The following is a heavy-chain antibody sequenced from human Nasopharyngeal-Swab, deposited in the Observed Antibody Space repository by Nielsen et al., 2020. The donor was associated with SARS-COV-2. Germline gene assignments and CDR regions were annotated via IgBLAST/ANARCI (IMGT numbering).Heavy chain of an antibody. CDR3: ARGRVYDDY. CDR1: AFTFSSYW. CDR2: IKQDGSEK. D-gene: IGHD6-13*01. Sequence: GESLKISCAASAFTFSSYWMSWVRQAPGKGLEWVANIKQDGSEKYYVDSVKGRFTISRDNAKNSLYLQMNSLRAEDTAVYYCARGRVYDDYWGQGTLVTVSS. V-gene: IGHV3-7*01. J-gene: IGHJ4*02.